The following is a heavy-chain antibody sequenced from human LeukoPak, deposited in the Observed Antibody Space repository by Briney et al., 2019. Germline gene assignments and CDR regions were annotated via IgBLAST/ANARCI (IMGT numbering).Heavy chain of an antibody. J-gene: IGHJ4*02. D-gene: IGHD3-22*01. CDR3: GRDPYYDSLDY. CDR1: GFTFSSYG. Sequence: GGTLRLSCAASGFTFSSYGMSWVRQAPGKGLEWVANIKDDGGEKYYVDSVKGRFTISRDNTKNLLYLQMNSLRAEDTAVYYCGRDPYYDSLDYWGQGTLVTVSS. CDR2: IKDDGGEK. V-gene: IGHV3-7*01.